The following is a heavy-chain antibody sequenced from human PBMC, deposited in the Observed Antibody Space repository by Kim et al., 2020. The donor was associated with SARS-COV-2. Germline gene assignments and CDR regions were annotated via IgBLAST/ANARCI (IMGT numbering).Heavy chain of an antibody. CDR2: INAGGSA. D-gene: IGHD2-2*02. Sequence: SETLSLTCAVSGGPFSDYNWNWIRRPSGKGLEWVGEINAGGSATYSPSLNRRVTISVDTAKRQFSLKLRSLTAADTAVYYCSRGRAGVVPAPILGLGPFYDYFAMDAWGQGTTVVVSS. CDR1: GGPFSDYN. J-gene: IGHJ6*02. V-gene: IGHV4-34*01. CDR3: SRGRAGVVPAPILGLGPFYDYFAMDA.